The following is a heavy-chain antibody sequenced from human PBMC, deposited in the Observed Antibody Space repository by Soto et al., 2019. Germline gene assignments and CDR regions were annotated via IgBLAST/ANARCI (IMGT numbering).Heavy chain of an antibody. Sequence: GGSLRLSCAASGFTFTRYSMNWVRQAPGKGLEWVSSISRTTNYIYYGDSMKGRFTISRDNAKNSLYLEMNGLRAEDTAVYYCARDSEHLTSNFDYWAQGTLDTVSS. CDR3: ARDSEHLTSNFDY. J-gene: IGHJ4*02. V-gene: IGHV3-21*06. CDR2: ISRTTNYI. CDR1: GFTFTRYS.